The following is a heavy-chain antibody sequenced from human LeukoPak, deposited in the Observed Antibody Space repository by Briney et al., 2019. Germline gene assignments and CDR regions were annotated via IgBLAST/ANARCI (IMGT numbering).Heavy chain of an antibody. Sequence: GRSQGLSCVISGFTFSMYGMHWVRQAPGKGLEWVAVISPDGSGKNYVDSVEGRFTISRDNSKNTLYVQMNSLRAEDTAVYFCARGYDSNLDYYYYMDVWAREPWSPSP. J-gene: IGHJ6*03. D-gene: IGHD3-16*01. V-gene: IGHV3-30*03. CDR2: ISPDGSGK. CDR1: GFTFSMYG. CDR3: ARGYDSNLDYYYYMDV.